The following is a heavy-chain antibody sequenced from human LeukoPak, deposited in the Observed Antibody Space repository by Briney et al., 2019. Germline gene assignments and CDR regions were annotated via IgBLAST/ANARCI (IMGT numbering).Heavy chain of an antibody. Sequence: PGGSLRLSCVASGFTLGSYWVSWVRQAPGKGLEWVANIRQDGSEKNHVDSVKGRFTISRDNAKNSVHLQMNSLRVEDTAVYYCAKHDGGGFYSLDSWGQGTLVTVSS. CDR2: IRQDGSEK. CDR3: AKHDGGGFYSLDS. D-gene: IGHD2-21*01. J-gene: IGHJ4*02. CDR1: GFTLGSYW. V-gene: IGHV3-7*05.